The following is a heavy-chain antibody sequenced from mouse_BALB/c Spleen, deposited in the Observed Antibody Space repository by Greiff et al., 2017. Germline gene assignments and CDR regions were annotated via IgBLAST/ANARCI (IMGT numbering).Heavy chain of an antibody. D-gene: IGHD3-2*01. Sequence: EVQLQQSGAELVRSGASVKLSCTASGFNIKDYYMHWVKQRPEQGLEWIGWIDPENGDTEYAPKFQGKATMTADTSSNTAYLQLSSLTSEDTAVYYCNAGGGDSSGYGAMDYWGQGTSVTVSS. V-gene: IGHV14-4*02. CDR3: NAGGGDSSGYGAMDY. CDR2: IDPENGDT. J-gene: IGHJ4*01. CDR1: GFNIKDYY.